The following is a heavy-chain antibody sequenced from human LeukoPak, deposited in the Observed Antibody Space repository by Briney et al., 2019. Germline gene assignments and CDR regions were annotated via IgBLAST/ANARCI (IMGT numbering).Heavy chain of an antibody. Sequence: GGSLRLSCAASGCTFSTSWMHWVRQAPGKGRVWVSIMNGDGRDTRYADSVKGRFTISRDNAKNTLHLQMNSLTADDTAMYYCVKAGQGYMDVWGKGTTVIVSS. CDR2: MNGDGRDT. D-gene: IGHD1-14*01. CDR3: VKAGQGYMDV. J-gene: IGHJ6*03. CDR1: GCTFSTSW. V-gene: IGHV3-74*01.